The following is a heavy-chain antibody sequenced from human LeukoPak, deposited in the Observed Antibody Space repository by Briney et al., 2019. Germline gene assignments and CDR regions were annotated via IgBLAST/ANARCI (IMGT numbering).Heavy chain of an antibody. Sequence: GSSVKVSCKASGGTFSSYAISWVRQAPGQGLEWMGGIIPIFGTANYAQKFQGRVTITTDESTSTAYMELSSLRSEDTAVYYCARGRSSTSCFDYWGQGTLVTVSS. J-gene: IGHJ4*02. V-gene: IGHV1-69*05. D-gene: IGHD2-2*01. CDR2: IIPIFGTA. CDR1: GGTFSSYA. CDR3: ARGRSSTSCFDY.